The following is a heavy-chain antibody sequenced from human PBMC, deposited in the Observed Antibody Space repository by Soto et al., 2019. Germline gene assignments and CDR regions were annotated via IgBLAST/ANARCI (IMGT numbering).Heavy chain of an antibody. CDR1: GGSINSSSYY. J-gene: IGHJ4*02. D-gene: IGHD3-10*01. Sequence: SETLSLTCTVSGGSINSSSYYWGWIRQPPGKGLEWIGNVYYGGSTYYNPSLKSRVTISVETSKSQFSLKLSSVTAADTAVYYCARGLRLVRGVIITAYYFDYWGQGTLVTVSS. CDR2: VYYGGST. V-gene: IGHV4-39*01. CDR3: ARGLRLVRGVIITAYYFDY.